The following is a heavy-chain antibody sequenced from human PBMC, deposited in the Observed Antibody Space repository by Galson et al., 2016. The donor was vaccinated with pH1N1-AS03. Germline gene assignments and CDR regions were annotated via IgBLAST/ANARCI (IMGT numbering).Heavy chain of an antibody. Sequence: SVKVSCKASGYTFPNFGMSWVRQAPGQGLEWMGWISPYNGNTQYAQRLEGRVTMTTHTSTNTAYLELRGLTYDDTAVYYCARAAPFDPWGHGTLVIVSS. CDR2: ISPYNGNT. V-gene: IGHV1-18*04. J-gene: IGHJ5*02. D-gene: IGHD2-15*01. CDR3: ARAAPFDP. CDR1: GYTFPNFG.